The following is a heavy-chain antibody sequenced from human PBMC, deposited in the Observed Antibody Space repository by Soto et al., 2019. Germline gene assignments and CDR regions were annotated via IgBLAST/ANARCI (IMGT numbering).Heavy chain of an antibody. CDR1: GGSICSGGYY. D-gene: IGHD3-10*01. V-gene: IGHV4-34*01. CDR2: INHSGST. J-gene: IGHJ5*02. Sequence: PSESLSLTCAVSGGSICSGGYYWSWIRQPPGKGLEWIGEINHSGSTNYNPSLKSRVTISVDTSKNQFSLKLSSVTAADTAVYYCARVVRGVILNWFDPWGQGTLVTVS. CDR3: ARVVRGVILNWFDP.